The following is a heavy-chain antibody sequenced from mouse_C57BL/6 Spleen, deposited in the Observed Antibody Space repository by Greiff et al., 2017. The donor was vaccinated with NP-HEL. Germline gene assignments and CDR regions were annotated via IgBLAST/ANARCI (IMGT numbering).Heavy chain of an antibody. J-gene: IGHJ4*01. V-gene: IGHV1-64*01. Sequence: QVQLQQPGAELVKPGASVKLSCKASGYTFTSYWMHWVKQRPGQGLEWIGMINPNSGSTNYNEKFKSKATLTVDKSSSTAYMQLSSLTSEDSAVYYCAREYGLYAMDYWGQGTSVTVSA. CDR3: AREYGLYAMDY. D-gene: IGHD1-2*01. CDR1: GYTFTSYW. CDR2: INPNSGST.